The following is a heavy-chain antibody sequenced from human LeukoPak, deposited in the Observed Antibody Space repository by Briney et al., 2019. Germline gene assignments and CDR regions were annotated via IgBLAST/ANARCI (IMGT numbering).Heavy chain of an antibody. D-gene: IGHD5-18*01. V-gene: IGHV1-69*05. Sequence: SVKVSCKASGGTFSSYAISWVRQAPGQGLEWMGGIIPIFGTANYAQKFQGRVTITTDESTSTAYMELSSLRSEDTAVYYCARDASAMVTGYFDYWGQGTLVTVSS. CDR3: ARDASAMVTGYFDY. CDR2: IIPIFGTA. J-gene: IGHJ4*02. CDR1: GGTFSSYA.